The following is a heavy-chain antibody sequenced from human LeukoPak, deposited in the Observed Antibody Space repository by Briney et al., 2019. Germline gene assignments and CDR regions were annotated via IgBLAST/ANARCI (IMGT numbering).Heavy chain of an antibody. CDR3: TAARTALEYFQH. CDR1: GGSISSHY. V-gene: IGHV4-59*11. Sequence: TSETLSLTCTVSGGSISSHYWSWIRQPPGKGLEWIGYIYYSGSTNSNPSLKSRVTISIDTSKNQFSLKLSSVTAADTAVYYCTAARTALEYFQHWGQGTLVPVSS. J-gene: IGHJ1*01. D-gene: IGHD6-6*01. CDR2: IYYSGST.